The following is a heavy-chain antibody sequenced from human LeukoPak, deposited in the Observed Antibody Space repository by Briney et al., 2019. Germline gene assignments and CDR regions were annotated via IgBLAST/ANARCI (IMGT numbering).Heavy chain of an antibody. CDR1: GFTFSSYW. J-gene: IGHJ6*02. V-gene: IGHV3-7*01. D-gene: IGHD3-10*01. CDR2: IKQDGSEK. Sequence: PGGSLRLSCAASGFTFSSYWMSWVRQAPGKGLEWVANIKQDGSEKYYVDSVKGRFTISRDNAKNSLYLQMNSLRAEDTAVYYCARLRLDYYGSGSFNYYYYGMDVWGQGTTVTVSS. CDR3: ARLRLDYYGSGSFNYYYYGMDV.